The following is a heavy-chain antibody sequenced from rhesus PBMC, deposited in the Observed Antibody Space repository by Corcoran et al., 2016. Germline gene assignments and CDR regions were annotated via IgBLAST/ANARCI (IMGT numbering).Heavy chain of an antibody. CDR1: GYTFTDYY. CDR3: ARQKASRVVLYGSSSYPFDY. CDR2: INPYNGNT. Sequence: QVQLVQSGAEVKKPGSSVKVSCKASGYTFTDYYMHWVRQAPRQGLEWMGWINPYNGNTKYAQKFPGRVTITRDTSTSPAYMELSSLRSEDTAVYYCARQKASRVVLYGSSSYPFDYWGQGVLVTVSS. J-gene: IGHJ4*01. D-gene: IGHD4-29*01. V-gene: IGHV1S2*01.